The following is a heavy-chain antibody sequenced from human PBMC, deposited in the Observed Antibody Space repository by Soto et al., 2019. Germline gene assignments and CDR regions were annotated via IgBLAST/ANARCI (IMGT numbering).Heavy chain of an antibody. J-gene: IGHJ6*02. Sequence: SETLSLTCSVSGGSVSTDSYNWSWIRQSPGKGLDWIGYVHDRGTTNYNPSLKSRVTMSVDTSKNQFSLQLSSVTAADTAVYYCASGTHDFGGGYRYYYYGLDVWGQGTTVTVSS. D-gene: IGHD3-3*01. CDR3: ASGTHDFGGGYRYYYYGLDV. CDR1: GGSVSTDSYN. CDR2: VHDRGTT. V-gene: IGHV4-61*01.